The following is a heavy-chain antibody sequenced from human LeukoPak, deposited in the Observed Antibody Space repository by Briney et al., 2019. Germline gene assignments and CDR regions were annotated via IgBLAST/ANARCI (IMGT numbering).Heavy chain of an antibody. V-gene: IGHV1-2*02. CDR1: GYIFTGYY. J-gene: IGHJ4*02. Sequence: GASVNVSCKASGYIFTGYYMHWVRQAPGQGLEWMGWINPNSGGTNSAQKFQDRVTMTRDTSISAAYMELSRLTSDDTAVYYCARHPYSGSYHFDYWGQGTLVTVSS. CDR2: INPNSGGT. CDR3: ARHPYSGSYHFDY. D-gene: IGHD1-26*01.